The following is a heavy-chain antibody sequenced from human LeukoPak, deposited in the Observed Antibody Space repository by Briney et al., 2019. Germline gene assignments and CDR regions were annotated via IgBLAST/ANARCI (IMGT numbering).Heavy chain of an antibody. CDR1: GFTFDDYA. V-gene: IGHV3-7*03. CDR2: INGDGSDR. Sequence: GGSLRLSCAASGFTFDDYAMHWVRHAPGKGLEWVANINGDGSDRYYMDSLKGRFTISRDNAKNSLYLQMNSLRVEDTAIYYCAIAYGLDVWGQGTTVTVSS. J-gene: IGHJ6*02. CDR3: AIAYGLDV.